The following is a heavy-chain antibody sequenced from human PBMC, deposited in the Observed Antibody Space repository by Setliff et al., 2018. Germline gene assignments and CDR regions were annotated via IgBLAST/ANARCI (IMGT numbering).Heavy chain of an antibody. Sequence: SVKVSCKASGYTFTSYGISWVRQAPGQGLEWMGGIIPIFGTANYAQKFQGRVTITADESASTAYMELSSLRSEDTAVYYCATDSAGSGWYETDGAFDIWGQGTMVTVSS. D-gene: IGHD6-19*01. CDR3: ATDSAGSGWYETDGAFDI. J-gene: IGHJ3*02. V-gene: IGHV1-69*13. CDR2: IIPIFGTA. CDR1: GYTFTSYG.